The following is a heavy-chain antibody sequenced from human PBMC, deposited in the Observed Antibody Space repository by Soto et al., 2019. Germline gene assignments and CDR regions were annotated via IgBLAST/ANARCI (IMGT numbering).Heavy chain of an antibody. CDR2: ISYSGTT. J-gene: IGHJ5*02. Sequence: SETLSLTCTVSGDSISSNTNYWSWIRQPPGEGLEWIGFISYSGTTSYSPSLKSRVAISLDTSKNQFSLSLSSETATDTAVYYCARGRGYSYGLDPWGQGTLVTVSS. CDR3: ARGRGYSYGLDP. D-gene: IGHD5-18*01. CDR1: GDSISSNTNY. V-gene: IGHV4-30-4*01.